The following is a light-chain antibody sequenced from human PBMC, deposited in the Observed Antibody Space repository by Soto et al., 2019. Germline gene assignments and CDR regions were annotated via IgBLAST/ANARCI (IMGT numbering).Light chain of an antibody. V-gene: IGLV3-9*01. Sequence: SYELTQPLSVSVALGQTARITCGGNNIGSKSVQWYQQKPGQAPVLVIYRDTNRPSGIPERFSGSKSGNTATLTISRAQAGDEADYYCQVWDSSTVVFGGGTKVTVL. J-gene: IGLJ2*01. CDR3: QVWDSSTVV. CDR1: NIGSKS. CDR2: RDT.